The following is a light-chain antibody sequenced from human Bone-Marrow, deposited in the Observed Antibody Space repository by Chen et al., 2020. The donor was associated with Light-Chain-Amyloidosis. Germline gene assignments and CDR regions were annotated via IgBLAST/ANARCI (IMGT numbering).Light chain of an antibody. V-gene: IGKV3-20*01. J-gene: IGKJ4*01. CDR3: QQYGTSPLT. CDR2: GSS. CDR1: QTISSNY. Sequence: EIVLTQSPGTLSLSPGEGANLSCRASQTISSNYLTWYQQKFGQAPRLLIYGSSSRATGNPDRFTGSGSGTDCTLTINRLGPEDFAMYYCQQYGTSPLTFGGGTKVEIK.